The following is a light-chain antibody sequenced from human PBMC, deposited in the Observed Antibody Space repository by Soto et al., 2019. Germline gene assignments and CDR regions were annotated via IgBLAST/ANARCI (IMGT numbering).Light chain of an antibody. V-gene: IGLV2-11*01. CDR1: SSDVGGYNY. Sequence: QSVLTQPRSVSGSPGQSVTISCTGTSSDVGGYNYVSWYQQHPGKATKVMIYDVSERPSGVPDRFSGSKSGNTASLTSSGLQAEDEDDYYCCSYAGSPRYVLGTGTKLTVL. CDR2: DVS. J-gene: IGLJ1*01. CDR3: CSYAGSPRYV.